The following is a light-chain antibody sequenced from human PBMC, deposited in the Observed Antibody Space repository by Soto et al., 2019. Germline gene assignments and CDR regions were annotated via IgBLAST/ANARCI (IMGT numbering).Light chain of an antibody. Sequence: EIVLTQSPGTLSLSPGERSTLSCRASQSVSTSYVAWYQQKFGQAPRLLIYDAFSRATGIPDRFSASGSGTDFTLTISRLEPEDSAVYYCQQYGTSLWTFGQGNKGDIK. J-gene: IGKJ1*01. CDR1: QSVSTSY. CDR2: DAF. CDR3: QQYGTSLWT. V-gene: IGKV3-20*01.